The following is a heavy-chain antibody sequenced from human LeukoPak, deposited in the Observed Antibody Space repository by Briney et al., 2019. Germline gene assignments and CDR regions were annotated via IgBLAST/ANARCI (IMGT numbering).Heavy chain of an antibody. CDR1: GFTVSSNY. V-gene: IGHV3-66*01. Sequence: GGYLRLSCAASGFTVSSNYMSWVRQAPGKGLEWVSVIYSGGSTYYADSVKGRFTISRDNSKNTLYLQMNSLRAEDTAVYYCARGPTLGYCSGGSCYSGILGVGYYGMDVWGQGTTVTVSS. CDR3: ARGPTLGYCSGGSCYSGILGVGYYGMDV. J-gene: IGHJ6*02. D-gene: IGHD2-15*01. CDR2: IYSGGST.